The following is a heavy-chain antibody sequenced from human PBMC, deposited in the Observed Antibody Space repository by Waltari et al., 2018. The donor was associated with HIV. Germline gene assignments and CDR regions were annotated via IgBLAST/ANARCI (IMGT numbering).Heavy chain of an antibody. D-gene: IGHD3-22*01. CDR2: IYRTGTT. V-gene: IGHV4-38-2*02. CDR3: ARDQDYYDSSGYTCYAFDI. J-gene: IGHJ3*02. Sequence: QVQLQESGPRLVKASETLSLTCTVSASSISSNSYWGWIRQPPGKGLQWSGSIYRTGTTYYNPSSKSRVTISADLSKNQFSLKLTSVSDADTAVYYCARDQDYYDSSGYTCYAFDIWGQGTSVTVSS. CDR1: ASSISSNSY.